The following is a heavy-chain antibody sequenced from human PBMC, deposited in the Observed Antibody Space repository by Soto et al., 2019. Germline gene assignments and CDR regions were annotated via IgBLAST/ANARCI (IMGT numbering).Heavy chain of an antibody. J-gene: IGHJ4*02. CDR3: ASPRYLMGWDFDY. V-gene: IGHV1-69*02. CDR2: IIPILGIA. CDR1: GGTFSSYT. Sequence: QVQLVQSGAEVKKPGSSVKVSCKASGGTFSSYTISWVRQAPGQGLEWMGRIIPILGIANYAQKFQGRVTITADKSTSTAYMELSSLRSEDTAVYYCASPRYLMGWDFDYWGQGTLVTVSS. D-gene: IGHD2-8*01.